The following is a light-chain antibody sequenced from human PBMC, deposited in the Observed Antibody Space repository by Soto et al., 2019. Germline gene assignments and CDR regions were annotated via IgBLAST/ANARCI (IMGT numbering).Light chain of an antibody. J-gene: IGKJ5*01. CDR1: QSVSSY. CDR3: QQYTNWPIT. CDR2: GAS. Sequence: ATMTLYTKERATLSCRASQSVSSYLAWYQQKPGQAPRLLIYGASTRATGIPDRFSGSGSGTEFTLTVSSLQSEDFALYYCQQYTNWPITFGQGTRLEIK. V-gene: IGKV3-15*01.